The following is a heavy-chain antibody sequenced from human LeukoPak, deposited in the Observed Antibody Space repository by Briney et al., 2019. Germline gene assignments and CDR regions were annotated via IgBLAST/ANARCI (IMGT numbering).Heavy chain of an antibody. Sequence: PGGSLRLSCAASGFTFSSYAMHWVRQAPGKGLEWVAVISYDGCNKYYADSVMGRFTISRDNSKNTLYLQMNSLRAEDTAVYYCARGIWFGDHWGQGTLVTVSS. J-gene: IGHJ4*02. CDR3: ARGIWFGDH. CDR1: GFTFSSYA. D-gene: IGHD3-10*01. CDR2: ISYDGCNK. V-gene: IGHV3-30*04.